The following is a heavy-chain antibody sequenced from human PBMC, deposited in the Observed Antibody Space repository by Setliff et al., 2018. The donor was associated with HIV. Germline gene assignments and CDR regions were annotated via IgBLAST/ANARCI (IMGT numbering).Heavy chain of an antibody. Sequence: ASVKVSCKASGYTFTGYYIHWVRQAPGKGLEWMANFDPEDGETFYAQKFQGRLTMTEDTSTDTAYMELSSLRSDATAMYYCATDPGYSSTWYSESFQHWGQGTVVTVSS. CDR1: GYTFTGYY. CDR3: ATDPGYSSTWYSESFQH. CDR2: FDPEDGET. V-gene: IGHV1-24*01. D-gene: IGHD6-13*01. J-gene: IGHJ1*01.